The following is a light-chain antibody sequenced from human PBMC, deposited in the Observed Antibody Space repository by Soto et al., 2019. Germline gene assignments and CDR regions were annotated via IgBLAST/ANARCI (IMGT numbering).Light chain of an antibody. CDR3: QQYFDVPFT. J-gene: IGKJ4*01. CDR1: RSVLYKSNNKNH. V-gene: IGKV4-1*01. CDR2: WAS. Sequence: DIVMTQPPDSLAVSLGERATMNCKCSRSVLYKSNNKNHLAWYQQKPGQPPQLIIYWASTRESGVLERFSGSGSGTDFTLTISSLEAEDVAFYWCQQYFDVPFTFGGGTKVDI.